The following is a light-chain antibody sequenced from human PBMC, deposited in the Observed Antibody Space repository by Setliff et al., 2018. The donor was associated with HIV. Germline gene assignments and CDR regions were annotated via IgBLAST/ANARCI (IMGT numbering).Light chain of an antibody. CDR1: SSNIAVNY. V-gene: IGLV1-51*01. J-gene: IGLJ3*02. Sequence: QSVLTQPPSVSAAPGQQVTISCSGSSSNIAVNYVSWYQQLPRTAPKLLIYDNNKRPSGIPDRFSGSKSGTSATLGITGLQTGDEADYYCGTWDSSLSAWVFGGGTKVTV. CDR3: GTWDSSLSAWV. CDR2: DNN.